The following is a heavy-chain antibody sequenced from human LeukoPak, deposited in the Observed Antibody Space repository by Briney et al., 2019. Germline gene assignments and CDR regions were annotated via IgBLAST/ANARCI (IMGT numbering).Heavy chain of an antibody. Sequence: GGSLRLSCAASGFTVSSNYMSWVRQAPGRGLEWVSVIYSGGSTYYADSVKGRFTISRDNSKNTLYLQMNSLRAEDTAVYYCARESRGWFDPWGQGTLVTVSS. CDR3: ARESRGWFDP. CDR1: GFTVSSNY. V-gene: IGHV3-66*02. CDR2: IYSGGST. J-gene: IGHJ5*02.